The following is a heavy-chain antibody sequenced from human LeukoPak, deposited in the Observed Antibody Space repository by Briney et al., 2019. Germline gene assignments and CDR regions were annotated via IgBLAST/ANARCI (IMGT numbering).Heavy chain of an antibody. CDR1: GFTVSRNY. J-gene: IGHJ5*02. D-gene: IGHD3-9*01. V-gene: IGHV3-66*01. CDR2: LYNDGST. CDR3: AAGRGYDILTGYYRFDP. Sequence: GGSLRLSCAASGFTVSRNYMSWVRQAPGKGLEWVSVLYNDGSTFYTDSVRGRFTISRDNAKNSLYLQMNSLRAEDTAVYYCAAGRGYDILTGYYRFDPWGQGTLVTVSS.